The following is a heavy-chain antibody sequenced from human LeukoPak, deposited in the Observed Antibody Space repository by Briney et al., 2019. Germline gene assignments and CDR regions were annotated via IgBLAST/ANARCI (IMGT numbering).Heavy chain of an antibody. D-gene: IGHD3-22*01. CDR2: INHSGST. J-gene: IGHJ4*02. V-gene: IGHV4-34*01. Sequence: SETLSLTCAVYGGSFSGYYWSWIRQPPGKGREWIGEINHSGSTNYNPSLKSRVTISVDTSKNQFSLKLSSVTAADTAVYYCARVRDTYYYDSSGQQFDYWGQGTLVTVSS. CDR3: ARVRDTYYYDSSGQQFDY. CDR1: GGSFSGYY.